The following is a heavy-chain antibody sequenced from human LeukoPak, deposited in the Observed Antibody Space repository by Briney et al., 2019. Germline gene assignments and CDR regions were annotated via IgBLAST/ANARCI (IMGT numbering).Heavy chain of an antibody. V-gene: IGHV1-69*06. Sequence: SVKVSCRASGGTFSSYGISWVRQAPGQGLEWMGGIIPFFGRADYAQKFQGRVTITADKSTSTAYMDLTSLKSEDTAVYYCARDNNDYVWGSYRYGFDPWGQGTLVTVSS. CDR2: IIPFFGRA. D-gene: IGHD3-16*02. J-gene: IGHJ5*02. CDR1: GGTFSSYG. CDR3: ARDNNDYVWGSYRYGFDP.